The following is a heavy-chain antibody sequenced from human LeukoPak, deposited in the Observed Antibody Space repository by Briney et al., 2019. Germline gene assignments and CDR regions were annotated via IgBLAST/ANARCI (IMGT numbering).Heavy chain of an antibody. D-gene: IGHD6-13*01. J-gene: IGHJ4*02. CDR1: GFAFSNYG. V-gene: IGHV3-23*01. Sequence: GGSLRLSCVASGFAFSNYGMRWVRQAPGKGLEWVSFISGSGGNTVYADSVKGRFTIPRDNSKNTLYLQMNSLRAEDTAVYYCTRDGIAGLIGYWGQGTLVTVSS. CDR3: TRDGIAGLIGY. CDR2: ISGSGGNT.